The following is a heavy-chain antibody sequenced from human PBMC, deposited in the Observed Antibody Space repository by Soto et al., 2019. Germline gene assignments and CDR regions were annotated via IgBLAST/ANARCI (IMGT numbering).Heavy chain of an antibody. CDR3: AREGVAPYYYYGMDV. CDR2: ISTYNGDT. Sequence: QVQLVQSGAEVKKPGASVKVSCKASGYTFTRSGISWVRQAPGQGLEWMGWISTYNGDTNYAQTCQGRVTMTTDTPTSTVHMEVRSLRSDDTAVYYCAREGVAPYYYYGMDVWGQGTPVTVSS. CDR1: GYTFTRSG. D-gene: IGHD5-12*01. V-gene: IGHV1-18*01. J-gene: IGHJ6*02.